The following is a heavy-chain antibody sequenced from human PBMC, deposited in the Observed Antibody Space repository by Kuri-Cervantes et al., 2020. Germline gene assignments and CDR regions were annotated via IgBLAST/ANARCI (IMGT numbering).Heavy chain of an antibody. D-gene: IGHD2-15*01. Sequence: ASVKVSCKAFGYTFTSYYMHWVRQAPGQGLEWMGIINPSGGSTSYAQKFQGRVTMTRDTSTSTVYMELSSLRSEDTAVYYCARGRRYCSGGSCYSFDYWGQGTLVTVSS. CDR2: INPSGGST. V-gene: IGHV1-46*01. CDR1: GYTFTSYY. J-gene: IGHJ4*02. CDR3: ARGRRYCSGGSCYSFDY.